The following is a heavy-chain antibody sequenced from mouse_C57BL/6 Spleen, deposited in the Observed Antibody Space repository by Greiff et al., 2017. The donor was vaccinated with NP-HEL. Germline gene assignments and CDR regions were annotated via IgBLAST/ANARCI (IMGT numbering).Heavy chain of an antibody. CDR3: ARDGSSPFAN. D-gene: IGHD1-1*01. Sequence: QVQSQQSGAELAKPGASVKLSCKASGHTFTSYWMHWGKQRPGQGLEWIGYINPSSGYTKFIQKFKDKATLTADKSSSTAYMQLSTLTYEDTTVYYCARDGSSPFANWGQGTLITVTA. V-gene: IGHV1-7*01. CDR2: INPSSGYT. J-gene: IGHJ3*01. CDR1: GHTFTSYW.